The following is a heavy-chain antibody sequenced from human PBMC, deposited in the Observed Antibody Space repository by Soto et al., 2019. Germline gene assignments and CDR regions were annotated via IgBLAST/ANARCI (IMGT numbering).Heavy chain of an antibody. CDR3: AKDDRRYSSGWSDAFDI. J-gene: IGHJ3*02. D-gene: IGHD6-19*01. Sequence: QVQLVESGGGVVQPGRSLRLSCAASGFTFSSYGMHWVRQAPGKGLEWVAVISYDGSNKYYADSVKGRFTISRDNSKNXXYLQMNSLRAEDTAVYYCAKDDRRYSSGWSDAFDIWGLGTMVTVSS. CDR1: GFTFSSYG. V-gene: IGHV3-30*18. CDR2: ISYDGSNK.